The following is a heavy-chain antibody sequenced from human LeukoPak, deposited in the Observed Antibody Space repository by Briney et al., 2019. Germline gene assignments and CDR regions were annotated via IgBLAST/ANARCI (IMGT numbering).Heavy chain of an antibody. CDR3: ARFYYDSLRGGFDY. Sequence: ASVKVSCKASGYTFTSYGISWVRQAPGQGLEWMGWISAYNGNTNYAQKLQGRVTMTTDTSTSTAYMELRSLRSDDTAVYYCARFYYDSLRGGFDYWGQGTLVTVSS. D-gene: IGHD3-22*01. CDR2: ISAYNGNT. J-gene: IGHJ4*02. CDR1: GYTFTSYG. V-gene: IGHV1-18*01.